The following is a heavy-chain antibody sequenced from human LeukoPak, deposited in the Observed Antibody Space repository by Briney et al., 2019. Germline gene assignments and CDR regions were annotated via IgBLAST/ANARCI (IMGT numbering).Heavy chain of an antibody. D-gene: IGHD4-11*01. CDR2: ISGDVRST. CDR3: VKRVDYSEKYYFDS. J-gene: IGHJ4*02. Sequence: GGSLRLSCAASGFTFSSYAMSWVRQAPGKGLEWVSAISGDVRSTFYADSVKGRFTISRDNSKNTLSLQVNSLRADDTAVYYCVKRVDYSEKYYFDSWGRGTLVTVSS. CDR1: GFTFSSYA. V-gene: IGHV3-23*01.